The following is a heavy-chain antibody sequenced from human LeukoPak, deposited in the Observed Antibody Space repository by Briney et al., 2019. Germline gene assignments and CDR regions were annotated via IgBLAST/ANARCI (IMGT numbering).Heavy chain of an antibody. J-gene: IGHJ4*02. D-gene: IGHD6-13*01. CDR1: GLTFSDYS. CDR2: ISAGGGSA. V-gene: IGHV3-23*01. CDR3: AKDAAGPEY. Sequence: GGSLRLSCAASGLTFSDYSMTWVRQAPGKGLFWVSGISAGGGSAYYADSVKGRFTISRDNSRNTLHLQMNSLRAEDTAVYYCAKDAAGPEYWGQGTLVTVSS.